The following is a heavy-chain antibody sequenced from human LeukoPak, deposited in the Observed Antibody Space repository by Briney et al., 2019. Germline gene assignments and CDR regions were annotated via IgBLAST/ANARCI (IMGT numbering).Heavy chain of an antibody. J-gene: IGHJ6*03. CDR2: TYSGGST. V-gene: IGHV3-66*01. Sequence: GGSLRLSCAASGFTVSSNYMTWVRQAPGKGLEWVSVTYSGGSTYYADSVKGRFTISRDNSKNTLYLQMNSLRAEDTAVYYCARGIEVGPGYMDVWGKGTTVTISS. D-gene: IGHD3-22*01. CDR3: ARGIEVGPGYMDV. CDR1: GFTVSSNY.